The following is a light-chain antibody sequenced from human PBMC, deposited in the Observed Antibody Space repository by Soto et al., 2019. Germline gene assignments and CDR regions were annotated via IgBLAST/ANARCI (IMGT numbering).Light chain of an antibody. CDR3: AAWDDTLTGWV. Sequence: QSVLTQTPSVSGPPGQGAPFSCSGSGSNIGSNSVNWYQQFPGRAPKLLIHSSNERPSGVPDRFSGSKSGTSAALAISGLQSDDDADYYCAAWDDTLTGWVFGGGTQLTVL. CDR1: GSNIGSNS. V-gene: IGLV1-44*01. J-gene: IGLJ3*02. CDR2: SSN.